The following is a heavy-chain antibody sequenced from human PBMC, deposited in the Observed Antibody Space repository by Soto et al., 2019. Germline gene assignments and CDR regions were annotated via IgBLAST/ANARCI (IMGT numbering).Heavy chain of an antibody. Sequence: PSETLSLTCTVSGGSISSYYWSWIRQPPGKGLEWIGYIYYSGSTNYNPSLKSRVTISVDTSKNQFSLKLSSVTAADTAVYYCARLITMVRGVIGWFDPWGQGTLVTVSS. J-gene: IGHJ5*02. CDR1: GGSISSYY. CDR3: ARLITMVRGVIGWFDP. CDR2: IYYSGST. V-gene: IGHV4-59*08. D-gene: IGHD3-10*01.